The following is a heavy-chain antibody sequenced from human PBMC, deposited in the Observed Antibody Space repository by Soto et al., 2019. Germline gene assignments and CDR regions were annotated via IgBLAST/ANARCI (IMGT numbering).Heavy chain of an antibody. CDR1: GFNFNTYW. CDR3: GRGLDSGDYVDSFDP. V-gene: IGHV3-7*03. J-gene: IGHJ5*02. D-gene: IGHD4-17*01. CDR2: IDTDGSRK. Sequence: LRLSCAASGFNFNTYWMYWVRQAPGKGLEWVANIDTDGSRKNYVDSVKGRFIISRDNAKNSLFLQMNSLRADDTAVYYCGRGLDSGDYVDSFDPWGQGTLVTVSS.